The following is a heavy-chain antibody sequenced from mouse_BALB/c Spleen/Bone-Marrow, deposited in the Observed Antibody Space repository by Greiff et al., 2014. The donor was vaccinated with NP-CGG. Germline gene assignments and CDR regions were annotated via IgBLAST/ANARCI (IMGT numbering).Heavy chain of an antibody. CDR1: GFTFSNFG. D-gene: IGHD2-4*01. J-gene: IGHJ4*01. CDR2: ISGGSSSI. CDR3: SRGGDYDGYAMDY. Sequence: EVKLVESGGGLVQPGGSRKLSCAASGFTFSNFGMHWVRQAPEKGLEWVAYISGGSSSIYYGDTVKGRFTISRDNPKNTLFLQRTSLRSEDTAMYFCSRGGDYDGYAMDYWGQGTSITVSS. V-gene: IGHV5-17*02.